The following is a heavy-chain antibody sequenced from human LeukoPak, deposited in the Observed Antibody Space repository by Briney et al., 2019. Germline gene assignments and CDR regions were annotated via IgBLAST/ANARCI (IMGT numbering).Heavy chain of an antibody. V-gene: IGHV4-39*07. J-gene: IGHJ4*02. CDR1: GGSISSSSYY. CDR3: ARDKGEYYDSSGYLDY. D-gene: IGHD3-22*01. Sequence: PSETLSLTCTVSGGSISSSSYYWGWIRQPPGKGLEWIGSIYYSGSTYYNPSLESRVTISVDTSKNQFSLKLSSVTAADTAVYYCARDKGEYYDSSGYLDYWGQGTLVTVSS. CDR2: IYYSGST.